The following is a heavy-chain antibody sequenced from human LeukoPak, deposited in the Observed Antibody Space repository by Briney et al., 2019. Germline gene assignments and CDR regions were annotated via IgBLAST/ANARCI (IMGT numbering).Heavy chain of an antibody. CDR1: GFTFSSYW. CDR3: ARGDYYDSSGYHPWGRPYYYYYYMDV. Sequence: GGSLRLSCAASGFTFSSYWMSWVRQAPGKGLEWVANIKQDGSEKYYVDSVKGRFTISRDNAKNSLYLQMNSLRAEDTAVYYRARGDYYDSSGYHPWGRPYYYYYYMDVWGKGTTVTVSS. V-gene: IGHV3-7*01. J-gene: IGHJ6*03. CDR2: IKQDGSEK. D-gene: IGHD3-22*01.